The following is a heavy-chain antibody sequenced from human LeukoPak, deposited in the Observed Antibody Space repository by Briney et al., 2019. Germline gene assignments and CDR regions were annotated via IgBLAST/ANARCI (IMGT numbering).Heavy chain of an antibody. J-gene: IGHJ4*02. CDR1: GFTFSSYW. CDR2: IKQDGSEK. CDR3: ARDKTRGLGYSYSKSGNYFDY. Sequence: GGSLRLSCAASGFTFSSYWMSWVRQAPGKGLEWVANIKQDGSEKYYVDSVKGRFTISRDNAKNSLYLQMNGLRAEDTAVYSCARDKTRGLGYSYSKSGNYFDYWGQGPRSPSPQ. D-gene: IGHD5-18*01. V-gene: IGHV3-7*01.